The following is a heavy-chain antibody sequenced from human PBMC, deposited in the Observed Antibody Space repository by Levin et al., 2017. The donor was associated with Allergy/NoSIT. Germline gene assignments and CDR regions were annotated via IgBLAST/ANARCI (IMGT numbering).Heavy chain of an antibody. V-gene: IGHV5-51*01. CDR1: GYSFTSYW. D-gene: IGHD3-10*01. CDR2: IYLGDSET. Sequence: SGGSLRLSCQGSGYSFTSYWIAWVRQMPGKGLEWMGTIYLGDSETRYSPSFQGQVTISADNPFSTPYLQWTSLKASDSAIYYCAGHSSEVTYYGSGSFSMPPYYTRMDVWGQGTAVTVSS. J-gene: IGHJ6*02. CDR3: AGHSSEVTYYGSGSFSMPPYYTRMDV.